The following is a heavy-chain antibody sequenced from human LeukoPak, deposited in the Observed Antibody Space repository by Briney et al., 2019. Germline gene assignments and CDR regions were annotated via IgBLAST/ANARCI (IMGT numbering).Heavy chain of an antibody. CDR3: AKIWPGRRRTVDLVSTRETDF. CDR2: IRYDGTNK. Sequence: GGSLRLSCAASGFSFSNYGMHWVRQAPGKGLEWVAFIRYDGTNKYYADSVKGRFTISRDNSKNTLSLQMNSLRAEDTAVYYCAKIWPGRRRTVDLVSTRETDFWGQGTLVTVSS. J-gene: IGHJ4*02. V-gene: IGHV3-30*02. D-gene: IGHD5/OR15-5a*01. CDR1: GFSFSNYG.